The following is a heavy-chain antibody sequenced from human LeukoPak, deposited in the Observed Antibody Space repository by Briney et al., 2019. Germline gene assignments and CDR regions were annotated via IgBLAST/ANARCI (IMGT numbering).Heavy chain of an antibody. CDR3: AREGETITIFGVVIEYYFDY. CDR1: GFTFSSYW. CDR2: IKQDGSEK. J-gene: IGHJ4*02. Sequence: GGSLRLSCAASGFTFSSYWMSWVRQAPGKGLEWVPNIKQDGSEKYYVDSVKGRFTISRDNAKNSLYLQMNSLRAEDTAVYYCAREGETITIFGVVIEYYFDYWGQGTLVTVSS. V-gene: IGHV3-7*01. D-gene: IGHD3-3*01.